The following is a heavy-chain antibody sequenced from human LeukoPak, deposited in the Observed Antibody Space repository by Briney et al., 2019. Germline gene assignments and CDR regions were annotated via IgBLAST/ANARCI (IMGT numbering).Heavy chain of an antibody. CDR2: IRSDGTST. V-gene: IGHV3-74*01. CDR3: ARDRYYGIDV. Sequence: GGSLRLSCAASGFTFSSYWMHWVRHAPGKGLVWVSRIRSDGTSTSYADSVKGRFTISRDNAKNTLYLQMNSLRAEDTAVYFCARDRYYGIDVWGRGTTVTVSS. CDR1: GFTFSSYW. J-gene: IGHJ6*02.